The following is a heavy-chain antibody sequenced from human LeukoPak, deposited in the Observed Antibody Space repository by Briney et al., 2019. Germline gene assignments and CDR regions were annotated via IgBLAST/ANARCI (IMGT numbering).Heavy chain of an antibody. Sequence: PGGSLRRSCAASGFTFSDYYMSWIRQAPGKGLEWVSYISSSSSYTNYADSVKGRFTISRDNAKNSLYLQMNSLRAEDTAVYYCARAIHYYDSSGTGGYWGQGTLVTVSS. D-gene: IGHD3-22*01. CDR1: GFTFSDYY. V-gene: IGHV3-11*05. CDR3: ARAIHYYDSSGTGGY. CDR2: ISSSSSYT. J-gene: IGHJ4*02.